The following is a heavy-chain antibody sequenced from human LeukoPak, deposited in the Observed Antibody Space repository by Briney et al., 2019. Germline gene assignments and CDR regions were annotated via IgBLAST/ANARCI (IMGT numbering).Heavy chain of an antibody. V-gene: IGHV1-18*01. CDR2: SSAYNGEG. Sequence: ASAKLSCQASGYNFITIATSWVRRAPGQGLEWMGWSSAYNGEGNFVQNFEGRVTMTKDTSTNTAYMELRSLRYDDTAVYYCARGGPWVVATINDYYLDVWGKGTTVTVSS. CDR3: ARGGPWVVATINDYYLDV. J-gene: IGHJ6*03. D-gene: IGHD5-24*01. CDR1: GYNFITIA.